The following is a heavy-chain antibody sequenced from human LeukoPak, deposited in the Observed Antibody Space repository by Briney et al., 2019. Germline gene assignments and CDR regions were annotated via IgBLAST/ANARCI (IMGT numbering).Heavy chain of an antibody. CDR2: INPTGDTT. CDR1: GGTFSSYA. V-gene: IGHV1-46*01. D-gene: IGHD3-10*01. CDR3: ASGTMVRGPYYFDY. J-gene: IGHJ4*02. Sequence: ASVKVSCKASGGTFSSYAISWVRQAPGQGLEWMGVINPTGDTTRYAQKFQGRVTMTRDMSTSTVYMELSSLRSEDTAVYYCASGTMVRGPYYFDYWGQGTLVTVSS.